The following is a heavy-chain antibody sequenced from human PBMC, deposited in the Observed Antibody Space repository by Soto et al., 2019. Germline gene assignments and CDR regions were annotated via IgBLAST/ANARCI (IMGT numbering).Heavy chain of an antibody. Sequence: QVQLVESGGGVVQPGKSLRLSCAASGLSFSTHGMHWVRQAPGKGLEWVAIIWYDGSNEYYINSVKGRFTISRDNSKKTLYLQMHSLRAEDTAVYYCAGEDARSSGRFDYWGQGTLVTVSS. CDR3: AGEDARSSGRFDY. D-gene: IGHD6-6*01. J-gene: IGHJ4*02. CDR1: GLSFSTHG. CDR2: IWYDGSNE. V-gene: IGHV3-33*03.